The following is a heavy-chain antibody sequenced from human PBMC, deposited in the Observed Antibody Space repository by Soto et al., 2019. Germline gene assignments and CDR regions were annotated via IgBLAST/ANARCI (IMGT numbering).Heavy chain of an antibody. CDR2: IQYNGYS. D-gene: IGHD3-10*01. J-gene: IGHJ6*02. CDR1: GGFITNYY. Sequence: QVQLQESGPGLVKPSETLSLTCTVSGGFITNYYCSWFRQPPGKGLEWIGYIQYNGYSAYNLSLKRRVTMSMDTSKTRFSLMLESVTATDTAVYYCARHGFGSLHGLVDVWGQRTTVIVSS. V-gene: IGHV4-59*08. CDR3: ARHGFGSLHGLVDV.